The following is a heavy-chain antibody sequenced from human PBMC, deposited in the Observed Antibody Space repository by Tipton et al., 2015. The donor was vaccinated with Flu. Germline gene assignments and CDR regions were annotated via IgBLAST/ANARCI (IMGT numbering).Heavy chain of an antibody. V-gene: IGHV3-11*01. J-gene: IGHJ4*02. D-gene: IGHD6-13*01. CDR2: ITATGAGV. CDR3: ARAHWGSSWSYYFDF. Sequence: QLVQSGGGLVKPGGSLRLSCAASVFTFSDHYMSWIRQAPGKGLEWISYITATGAGVSYADSVKGRFTISRDNAKDSVYLQMNSLRAEDTAVYYCARAHWGSSWSYYFDFWGPGTLVTVSS. CDR1: VFTFSDHY.